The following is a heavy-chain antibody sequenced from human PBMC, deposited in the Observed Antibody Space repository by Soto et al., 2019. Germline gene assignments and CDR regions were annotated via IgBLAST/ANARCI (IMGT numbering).Heavy chain of an antibody. D-gene: IGHD5-12*01. CDR1: GFTFSSYS. V-gene: IGHV3-48*01. CDR2: ISSSSSTI. J-gene: IGHJ5*02. CDR3: AKDVLDSGYDKGFDP. Sequence: PGGSLRLSCAASGFTFSSYSMNWVRQAPGKGLEWVSYISSSSSTIYYADSVKGRFTISRDNAKNSLYLQVNSLRAEDTAVYYCAKDVLDSGYDKGFDPWGQGTLVTVSS.